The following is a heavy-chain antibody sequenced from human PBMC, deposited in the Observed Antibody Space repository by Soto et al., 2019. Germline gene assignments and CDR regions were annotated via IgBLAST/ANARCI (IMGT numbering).Heavy chain of an antibody. V-gene: IGHV3-30*18. CDR1: GFTFTTYG. J-gene: IGHJ6*02. CDR3: AKGTFAYCSGGSCLYCYGMGV. Sequence: QVQLVESGGGVVQPGRSLRLSCAAPGFTFTTYGMHWVRQAPGKGLEWVAVISYDGRTKYYADSVKGRFTVSRDNSNNTVYLQLNGLRAVAPAVYYCAKGTFAYCSGGSCLYCYGMGVWGQGTTVTVSS. D-gene: IGHD2-15*01. CDR2: ISYDGRTK.